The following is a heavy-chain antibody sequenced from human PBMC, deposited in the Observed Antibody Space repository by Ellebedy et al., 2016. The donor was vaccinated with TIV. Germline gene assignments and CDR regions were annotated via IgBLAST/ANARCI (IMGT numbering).Heavy chain of an antibody. D-gene: IGHD3-9*01. CDR1: GFIFNTYA. CDR3: ARETARYFDWDH. CDR2: ISSDGSET. Sequence: GGSLRLSCAASGFIFNTYAINWVRQAPGKGLEWVAFISSDGSETYYGDSVKGRFTISRDSSRNTVYLEMNSLRAEDTAIYYCARETARYFDWDHWGQGTLVTVSS. V-gene: IGHV3-30*03. J-gene: IGHJ4*02.